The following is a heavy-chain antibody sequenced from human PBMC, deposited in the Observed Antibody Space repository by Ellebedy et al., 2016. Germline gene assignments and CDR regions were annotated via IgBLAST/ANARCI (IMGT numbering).Heavy chain of an antibody. V-gene: IGHV5-51*01. CDR1: GYDFSSYW. CDR3: ARHRGVELGTIRGHFDY. CDR2: IYPVDSDT. J-gene: IGHJ4*02. Sequence: GESLKISCEGSGYDFSSYWIGWVRQMPAKGLEWMGIIYPVDSDTRYSPSFQGQVTISVDKSINTAYLQWSSLKASDTAMFYCARHRGVELGTIRGHFDYWGQGTQVTVSS. D-gene: IGHD5-24*01.